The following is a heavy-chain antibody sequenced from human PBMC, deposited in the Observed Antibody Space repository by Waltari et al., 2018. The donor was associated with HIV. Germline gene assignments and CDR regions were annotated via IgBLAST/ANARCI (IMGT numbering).Heavy chain of an antibody. CDR3: ARDGYCSGGSCYLDY. D-gene: IGHD2-15*01. J-gene: IGHJ4*02. V-gene: IGHV3-33*01. CDR1: GFHFSSSG. Sequence: QVQLVESGGGVVQPGRSLRLSCAASGFHFSSSGRPWVRQAPGKGLEWVAVIWYDGSNKYYADSVKGRFTISRDNSKNTLYLQMNSLRAEDTAVYYCARDGYCSGGSCYLDYWGQGTLVTVSS. CDR2: IWYDGSNK.